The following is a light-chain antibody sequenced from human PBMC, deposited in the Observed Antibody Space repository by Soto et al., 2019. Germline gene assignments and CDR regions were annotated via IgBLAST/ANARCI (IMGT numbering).Light chain of an antibody. Sequence: EIVLTHSPVSLSCSAGEIATLSVRASQSVSNYLAWYQQNPVPSPRLLVSAASTRDTGITARFSGSGSGTDFTLTISSLEPEDFGVFYCQQRFDWPKITFGQGTRMEIK. J-gene: IGKJ5*01. V-gene: IGKV3-11*01. CDR1: QSVSNY. CDR2: AAS. CDR3: QQRFDWPKIT.